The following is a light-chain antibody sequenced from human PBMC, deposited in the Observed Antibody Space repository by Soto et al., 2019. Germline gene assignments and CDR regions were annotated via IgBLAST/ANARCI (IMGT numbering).Light chain of an antibody. CDR1: QSVSSY. CDR3: QQRSNWPLFT. Sequence: EIVLTQSPATLSLSPGERATLSCRASQSVSSYLAGYQQKPGQAPRLLIYDASNMPTGIPARFSGSGSGTDFTLTISSLEPEDFAVYYCQQRSNWPLFTFGPGTKVDIK. J-gene: IGKJ3*01. V-gene: IGKV3-11*01. CDR2: DAS.